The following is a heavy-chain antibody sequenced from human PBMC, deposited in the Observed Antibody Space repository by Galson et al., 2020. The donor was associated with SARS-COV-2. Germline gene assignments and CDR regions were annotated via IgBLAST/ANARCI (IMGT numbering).Heavy chain of an antibody. Sequence: GGSLRLSCEASKLTISSYYMNWVQKAPGKGPDRVAHKNNSSCTTYYASSVKGRFTVSRDNSKKTLYLQMNNLRVDDSAVYYCVSFAQKWLLFNDIWGQGTPVTVSS. D-gene: IGHD1-1*01. J-gene: IGHJ3*02. CDR3: VSFAQKWLLFNDI. V-gene: IGHV3-23*01. CDR1: KLTISSYY. CDR2: KNNSSCTT.